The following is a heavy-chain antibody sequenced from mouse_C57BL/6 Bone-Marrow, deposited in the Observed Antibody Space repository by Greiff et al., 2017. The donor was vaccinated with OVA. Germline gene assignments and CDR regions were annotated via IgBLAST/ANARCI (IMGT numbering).Heavy chain of an antibody. CDR1: GFSLTSYG. D-gene: IGHD2-4*01. Sequence: VQLQQSGPGLVQPSQSLSITCTVSGFSLTSYGVHWVRQSPGKSLEWLGVIWSGGSTDYNAAFISRLSISKDNSKSQVFFKMNSLQADDTAIYYCAITGDWFAYWGQGTLVTVSA. CDR3: AITGDWFAY. CDR2: IWSGGST. V-gene: IGHV2-2*01. J-gene: IGHJ3*01.